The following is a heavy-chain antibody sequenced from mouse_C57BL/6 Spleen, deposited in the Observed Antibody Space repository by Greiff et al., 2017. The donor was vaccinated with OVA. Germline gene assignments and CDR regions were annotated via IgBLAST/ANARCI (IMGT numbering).Heavy chain of an antibody. CDR1: GYTFTDYE. CDR2: IDPETGGT. J-gene: IGHJ3*01. Sequence: QVHVKQSGAELVRPGASVTLSCKASGYTFTDYEMHWVKQTPVHGLEWIGAIDPETGGTAYNQKFKGKAILTADKSSSTAYMELRSLTSEDSAVYYCTDSNYDWFAYWGQGTLVTVSA. CDR3: TDSNYDWFAY. D-gene: IGHD2-5*01. V-gene: IGHV1-15*01.